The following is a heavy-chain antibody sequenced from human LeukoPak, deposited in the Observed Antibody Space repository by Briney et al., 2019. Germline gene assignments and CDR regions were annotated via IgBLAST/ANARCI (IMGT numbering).Heavy chain of an antibody. J-gene: IGHJ6*03. CDR3: ARARSSSSLVRYYYYYYYMDV. CDR2: MNPNSGNT. CDR1: GYTFTSYD. Sequence: ASVKVSCKASGYTFTSYDINWVRQATGQGLEWMEWMNPNSGNTGYAQRFQGRVTMTRNTSISTAYMELSSLRSEDTAVYYCARARSSSSLVRYYYYYYYMDVWGKGTTVTVSS. D-gene: IGHD6-13*01. V-gene: IGHV1-8*01.